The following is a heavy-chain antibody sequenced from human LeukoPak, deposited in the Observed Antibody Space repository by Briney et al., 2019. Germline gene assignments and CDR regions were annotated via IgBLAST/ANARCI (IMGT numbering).Heavy chain of an antibody. CDR1: GFPFSSYW. CDR2: IKQDGSKK. CDR3: TRVGYIDEGIDY. V-gene: IGHV3-7*04. Sequence: GGSLRLSCVASGFPFSSYWMTWVRQAPGKGLVWVANIKQDGSKKSYVDSVKGRFTISRDNAKNSLYLQMNSLRAEDTAIYYCTRVGYIDEGIDYWGQGTLVTVSS. D-gene: IGHD5-24*01. J-gene: IGHJ4*02.